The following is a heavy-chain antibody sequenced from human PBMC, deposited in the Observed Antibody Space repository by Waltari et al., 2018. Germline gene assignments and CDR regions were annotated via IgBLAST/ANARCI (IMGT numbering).Heavy chain of an antibody. CDR2: INQDGRES. V-gene: IGHV3-7*01. CDR1: GFTFSNSW. Sequence: EVQLVESGGGLVQPGGSLRLSCAAYGFTFSNSWMDWVRQAPGKGLEWVANINQDGRESHYVDSVKGRFTISRDNAQRLLYLQMNSLRVEDTAVYYCSVSLDYWGQGTLVTVSS. J-gene: IGHJ4*02. CDR3: SVSLDY.